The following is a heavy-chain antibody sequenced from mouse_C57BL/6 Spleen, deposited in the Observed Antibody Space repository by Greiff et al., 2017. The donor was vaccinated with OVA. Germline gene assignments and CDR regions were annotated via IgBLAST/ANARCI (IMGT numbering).Heavy chain of an antibody. J-gene: IGHJ2*01. V-gene: IGHV1-15*01. Sequence: VQLQQSGAELVRPGASVTLSCKASGYTFTDYEMHWVKQTPVHGLEWIGAIDPETGGTAYNQKFKGKAILTADKSSSTAYMELRSLTSEDSAVYYCTRLAYYSNYSLLYFDYWGQGTTLTVSS. CDR1: GYTFTDYE. CDR2: IDPETGGT. CDR3: TRLAYYSNYSLLYFDY. D-gene: IGHD2-5*01.